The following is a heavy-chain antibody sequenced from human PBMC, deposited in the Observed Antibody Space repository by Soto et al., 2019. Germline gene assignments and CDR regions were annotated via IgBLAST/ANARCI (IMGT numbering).Heavy chain of an antibody. D-gene: IGHD3-22*01. V-gene: IGHV3-23*01. Sequence: GGSLRLSCAASGFTFSSYAMSWVRQAPGKGLEWVSAISGGGGSTYYADSVKGRFTISRDNSKNTLYLQMNSLRAEDTAVYYCAKDHRDSSGYYFDYWGQGTLVTVSS. CDR1: GFTFSSYA. CDR3: AKDHRDSSGYYFDY. J-gene: IGHJ4*02. CDR2: ISGGGGST.